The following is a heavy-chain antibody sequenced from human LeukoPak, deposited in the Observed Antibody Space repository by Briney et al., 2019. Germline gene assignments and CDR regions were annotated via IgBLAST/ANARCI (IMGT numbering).Heavy chain of an antibody. V-gene: IGHV3-53*01. CDR3: ARDFRYCSSTSCQTSDY. D-gene: IGHD2-2*01. CDR1: GFTVSSNY. J-gene: IGHJ4*02. Sequence: GGSLRLSCAASGFTVSSNYMSWVRQAPGKGLEWVSVIYSGGSTYYADSVKGRFTISRDNSKNTLYLQMNSLRPEDTAVYYCARDFRYCSSTSCQTSDYWGQGTLVTVSS. CDR2: IYSGGST.